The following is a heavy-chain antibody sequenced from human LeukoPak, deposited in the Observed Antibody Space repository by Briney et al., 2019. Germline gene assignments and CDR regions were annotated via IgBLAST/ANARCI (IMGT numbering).Heavy chain of an antibody. CDR3: AKDYSDSRVADGFFEY. Sequence: SGGSLSLSCAASGLTFSDYAMSWFRQAPGKGLEWVSTITSGFTPHYADSVKGRFTISRDNSKNMFHLQLNSLRAEDTAVYYCAKDYSDSRVADGFFEYWGQGTPVTVSS. V-gene: IGHV3-23*01. D-gene: IGHD2-15*01. J-gene: IGHJ4*02. CDR1: GLTFSDYA. CDR2: ITSGFTP.